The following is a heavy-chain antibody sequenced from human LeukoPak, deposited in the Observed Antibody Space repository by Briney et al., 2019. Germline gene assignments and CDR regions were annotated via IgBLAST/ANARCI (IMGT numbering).Heavy chain of an antibody. D-gene: IGHD5-24*01. Sequence: ASVKVSCKASGGTFSSYAISWVRQAPGQGLEWMGGIIPIFGTASYAQKFQGRVTITADESTSTAYMELSSLRSEDTAVYYCARECEMATIRDAFDIWGQGTMVTVSS. CDR2: IIPIFGTA. CDR1: GGTFSSYA. CDR3: ARECEMATIRDAFDI. J-gene: IGHJ3*02. V-gene: IGHV1-69*13.